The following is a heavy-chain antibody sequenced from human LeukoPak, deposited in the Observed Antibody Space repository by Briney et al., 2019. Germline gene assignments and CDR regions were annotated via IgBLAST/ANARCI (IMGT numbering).Heavy chain of an antibody. CDR2: ISYDGSNK. CDR3: AKDAGYCSSTSCAYYYYYGMDV. J-gene: IGHJ6*02. V-gene: IGHV3-30*18. D-gene: IGHD2-2*01. CDR1: GFTFSSYG. Sequence: QPGGSLRLSCAASGFTFSSYGMHWVRQAPGKGLEWVAVISYDGSNKYYADSVKGRFTISRDNSKNTLYPQMNSLRAEDTAVYYCAKDAGYCSSTSCAYYYYYGMDVWGQGTTVTVSS.